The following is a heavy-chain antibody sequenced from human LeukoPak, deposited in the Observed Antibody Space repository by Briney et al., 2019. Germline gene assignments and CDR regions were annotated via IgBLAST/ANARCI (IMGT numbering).Heavy chain of an antibody. Sequence: PGGSLRLSCAASGFTFNNFAMTWVRQAPGKGLEWVSSIGPSGSDTYYTNSVKGRFTVSRDNSKNTLYLEMNGLRAEDTAFYYCAKRVLYSAAHAYFDYWGRESLSPSP. CDR1: GFTFNNFA. CDR2: IGPSGSDT. CDR3: AKRVLYSAAHAYFDY. J-gene: IGHJ4*02. D-gene: IGHD1-26*01. V-gene: IGHV3-23*01.